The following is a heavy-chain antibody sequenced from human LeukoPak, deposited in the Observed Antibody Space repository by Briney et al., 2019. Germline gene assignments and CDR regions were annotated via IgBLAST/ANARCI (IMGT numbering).Heavy chain of an antibody. CDR1: GGSISSYY. D-gene: IGHD3-22*01. CDR2: IYYSGST. Sequence: SETLSLTCTVSGGSISSYYWSWIRQPPGKGLEWIGYIYYSGSTNYNPSLKSRVTISVDTSKNQFSLKLSSVTAADMAVYYCARETYYYDSSGYFDYWGQGTLVTVSS. J-gene: IGHJ4*02. V-gene: IGHV4-59*01. CDR3: ARETYYYDSSGYFDY.